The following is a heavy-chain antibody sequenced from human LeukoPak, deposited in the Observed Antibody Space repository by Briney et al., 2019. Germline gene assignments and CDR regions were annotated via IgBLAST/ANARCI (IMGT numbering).Heavy chain of an antibody. J-gene: IGHJ3*02. CDR1: GFTFSAYA. Sequence: PGGSLRLSCEASGFTFSAYAMNWVRQAPGKGLEWVSYISESGSAKYYSDSVKGRFTISRDNAKNSLYLQMNSLRPEDTAVYYCAREAAPVAAAQPDAVDIWGQGTMVTVSS. CDR2: ISESGSAK. D-gene: IGHD2-15*01. CDR3: AREAAPVAAAQPDAVDI. V-gene: IGHV3-48*03.